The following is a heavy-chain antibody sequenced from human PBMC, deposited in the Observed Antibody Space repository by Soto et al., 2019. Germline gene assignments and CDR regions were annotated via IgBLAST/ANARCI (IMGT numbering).Heavy chain of an antibody. CDR2: IYFTGST. CDR1: SGSTSPHY. V-gene: IGHV4-59*11. CDR3: ARGGSWFDP. Sequence: SETLSLTCSVSSGSTSPHYWSWIRQSPGKGLEWIAYIYFTGSTNYNPSLKSRVTISIDTSKNQFSLKLTSVTAADTAVYYCARGGSWFDPWGQGTLVTVSS. J-gene: IGHJ5*02.